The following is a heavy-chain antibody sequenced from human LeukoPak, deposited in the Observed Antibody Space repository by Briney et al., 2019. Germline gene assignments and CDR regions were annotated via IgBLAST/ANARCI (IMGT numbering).Heavy chain of an antibody. J-gene: IGHJ3*02. Sequence: GGSLRLSCAASGFTFSSYSMNWVRQAPGKGLEWVSYISSSSSTIYYADSVKGRFTISRDSAKNSLYLQMNSLRDEDTAVYYCALGVTTVNAFDIWGQGTMVTVSS. CDR3: ALGVTTVNAFDI. V-gene: IGHV3-48*02. D-gene: IGHD4-17*01. CDR2: ISSSSSTI. CDR1: GFTFSSYS.